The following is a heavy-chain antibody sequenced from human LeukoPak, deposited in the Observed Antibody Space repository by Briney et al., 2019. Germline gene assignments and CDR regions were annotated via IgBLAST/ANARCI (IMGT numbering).Heavy chain of an antibody. CDR1: VFTFDDYG. J-gene: IGHJ4*02. CDR3: ARGLTYYDSSGYFPWDYFDY. D-gene: IGHD3-22*01. Sequence: GGSLRLSCAASVFTFDDYGMSWVRQAPGKGLEWVSGINWNGGSTGYADSVKGRFTISRDNAKNSLYLQMNSLRAEDTALYYCARGLTYYDSSGYFPWDYFDYWGQGTLVTVSS. V-gene: IGHV3-20*04. CDR2: INWNGGST.